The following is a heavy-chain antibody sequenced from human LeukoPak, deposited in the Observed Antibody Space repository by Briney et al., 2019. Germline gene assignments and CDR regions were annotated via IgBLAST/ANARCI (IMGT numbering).Heavy chain of an antibody. J-gene: IGHJ6*02. Sequence: SQTLSLTCAIAGDSVSSNSAAWNWIRQSPSRGLEWLGRTYYRFKWYNEYAVSVKSRITISPDTSKNQFSLQPNSVTPEDTAVYYCARDYYYGMDVWGQGTTVTVSS. V-gene: IGHV6-1*01. CDR3: ARDYYYGMDV. CDR2: TYYRFKWYN. CDR1: GDSVSSNSAA.